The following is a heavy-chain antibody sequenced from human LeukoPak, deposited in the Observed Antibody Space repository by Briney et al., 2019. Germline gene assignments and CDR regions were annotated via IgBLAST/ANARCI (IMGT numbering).Heavy chain of an antibody. CDR2: IRYDGSNK. V-gene: IGHV3-30*02. CDR3: ARDSSWSTMIVVVILYYFDY. D-gene: IGHD3-22*01. J-gene: IGHJ4*02. CDR1: GFIFNTYG. Sequence: PGGSLRLSCAASGFIFNTYGMHWVRQAPGKGLEWVAFIRYDGSNKYYADSVKGRFTISRDNSKNTLYLQMNSLRAEDTAVYYCARDSSWSTMIVVVILYYFDYWGQGTLVTVSS.